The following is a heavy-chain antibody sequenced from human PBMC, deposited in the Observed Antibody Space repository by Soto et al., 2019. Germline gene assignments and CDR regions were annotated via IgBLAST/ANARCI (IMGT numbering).Heavy chain of an antibody. CDR3: ASGIAVAGFDY. CDR1: GCTFSDYY. CDR2: FSSSGSTI. Sequence: PGGSLRLSWAASGCTFSDYYMCWIGLAQGKGLEWVSYFSSSGSTIYYAHSVKGRFTISRDNAKNSLYLQMNSLRAADTAVYYCASGIAVAGFDYCHRGTLITVSS. J-gene: IGHJ4*02. V-gene: IGHV3-11*01. D-gene: IGHD6-19*01.